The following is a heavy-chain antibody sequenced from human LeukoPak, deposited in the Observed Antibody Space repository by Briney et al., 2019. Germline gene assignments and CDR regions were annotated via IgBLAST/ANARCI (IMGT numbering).Heavy chain of an antibody. D-gene: IGHD3-22*01. J-gene: IGHJ6*02. V-gene: IGHV3-11*01. CDR2: ISSSGSTI. CDR1: GFTFSDYY. CDR3: ARSYYYDSSGYYWNYYYYGMDV. Sequence: GGSLRLSCAASGFTFSDYYMSWIRQAPGKGLEWVSYISSSGSTIYYADSVKGRFTISRDNAKNSLYLQMNSLRAEDTAVYYCARSYYYDSSGYYWNYYYYGMDVWGQGTTVTVS.